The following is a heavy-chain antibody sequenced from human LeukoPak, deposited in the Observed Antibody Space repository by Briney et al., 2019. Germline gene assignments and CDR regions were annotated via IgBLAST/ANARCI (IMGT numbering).Heavy chain of an antibody. CDR2: IYPGDSDT. J-gene: IGHJ4*02. CDR1: GYIFTSYW. CDR3: TRKGYAFDY. Sequence: GEPLKISCKVSGYIFTSYWFGWLRQMPGKGLEWMGIIYPGDSDTRYSPSFQGQVTISVDKSISTAYLQWSSLQASDTAMYYCTRKGYAFDYWGQGTLVTVSS. D-gene: IGHD2-8*01. V-gene: IGHV5-51*01.